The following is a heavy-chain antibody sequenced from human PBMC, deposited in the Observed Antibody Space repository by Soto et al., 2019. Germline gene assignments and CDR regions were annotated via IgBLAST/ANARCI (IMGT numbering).Heavy chain of an antibody. V-gene: IGHV2-26*01. Sequence: QVTLKESGPVLVKPTETLTLTCTVSGFSLSNARMGVSWIRQPPGKALEWLAHIFSNDEKSYSTSLKSRLTISKDTSKSQVVLTMTNMDPVDTATYYCARIPGCSSTSCYRVHYYFDYWGQGTLVTVSS. J-gene: IGHJ4*02. CDR3: ARIPGCSSTSCYRVHYYFDY. CDR2: IFSNDEK. CDR1: GFSLSNARMG. D-gene: IGHD2-2*01.